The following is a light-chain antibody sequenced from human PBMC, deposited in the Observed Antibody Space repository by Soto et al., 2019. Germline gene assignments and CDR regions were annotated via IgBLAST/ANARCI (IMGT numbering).Light chain of an antibody. J-gene: IGKJ5*01. V-gene: IGKV3D-15*01. CDR2: GAF. Sequence: IELTQSPATLALSPGERATLSCRASPSVTNYLAWYQQKPGQPPRLLIYGAFNRAAGIPARFSGSGSGTEFTLTINSLQSEDSAVYYCQQHNQWPITFGQGARLEI. CDR1: PSVTNY. CDR3: QQHNQWPIT.